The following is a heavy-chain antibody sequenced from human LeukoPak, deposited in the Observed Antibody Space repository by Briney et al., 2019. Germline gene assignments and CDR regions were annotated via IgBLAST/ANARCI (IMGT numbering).Heavy chain of an antibody. D-gene: IGHD4/OR15-4a*01. Sequence: GGSLRLSCSASGFSFNDYYMSWFRLSPDKGLEWIAYITSSGATTEYADSVKGRFTISRVNAKNSLYLQMNSLRPNDTAVYYCARDTDYGDPYWGQGTLVTVSS. CDR1: GFSFNDYY. V-gene: IGHV3-11*01. CDR3: ARDTDYGDPY. CDR2: ITSSGATT. J-gene: IGHJ4*02.